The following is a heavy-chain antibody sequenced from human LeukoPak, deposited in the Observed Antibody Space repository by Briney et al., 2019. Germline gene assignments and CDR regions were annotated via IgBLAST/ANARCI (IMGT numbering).Heavy chain of an antibody. V-gene: IGHV3-23*01. J-gene: IGHJ6*02. CDR3: AKRAQATDYFFYAMDV. CDR1: GFTFSXXX. D-gene: IGHD1-26*01. CDR2: XSGSSGST. Sequence: GGSLRLSCEASGFTFSXXXXXXVRQXPGKXXXXXXXXSGSSGSTSYADSVKXXXSXXRDNSKNTLYLQMYGLRVEDTAIYYCAKRAQATDYFFYAMDVWGQGTAVTVSS.